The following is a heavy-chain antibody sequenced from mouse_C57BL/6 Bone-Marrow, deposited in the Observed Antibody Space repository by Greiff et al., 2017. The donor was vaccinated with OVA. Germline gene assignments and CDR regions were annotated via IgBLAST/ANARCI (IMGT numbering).Heavy chain of an antibody. CDR3: TRVYSNYYAMDY. J-gene: IGHJ4*01. D-gene: IGHD2-5*01. CDR2: IDPETGGT. Sequence: VKLVESGAELVRPGASVTLSCKASGYTFTDYEMHWVKQTPVHGLEWIGAIDPETGGTAYNQKFKGKAILTADKSSSTAYMELRSLTSEDSAVYYCTRVYSNYYAMDYWGQGTSVTVSS. CDR1: GYTFTDYE. V-gene: IGHV1-15*01.